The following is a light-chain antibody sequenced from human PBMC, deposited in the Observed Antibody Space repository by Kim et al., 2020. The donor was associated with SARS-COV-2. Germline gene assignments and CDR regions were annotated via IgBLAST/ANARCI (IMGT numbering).Light chain of an antibody. CDR3: ETWDSDILV. CDR2: VEEGGSY. Sequence: SVERTPTLPPRHRNYFIAEHQQQPGEDPGFLMEVEEGGSYNKGGGVPSPFSSYRSAADRYLIISSLRSEDEADYYCETWDSDILVFGGGTQLTVL. V-gene: IGLV4-60*03. J-gene: IGLJ3*02. CDR1: PRHRNYF.